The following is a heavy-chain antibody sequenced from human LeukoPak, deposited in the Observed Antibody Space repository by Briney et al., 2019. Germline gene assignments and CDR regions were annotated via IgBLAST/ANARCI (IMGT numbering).Heavy chain of an antibody. CDR1: GGSFSAYY. V-gene: IGHV4-34*01. CDR2: INHSGST. Sequence: SETLSLTCAVCGGSFSAYYWSWIRQPPGKGLEWIGEINHSGSTNYNPSLKSRVTISVDTSKNQFSLKLSSVTAADTAVYYCARARTTGLADVWGQGTTVTVSS. CDR3: ARARTTGLADV. D-gene: IGHD1-1*01. J-gene: IGHJ6*02.